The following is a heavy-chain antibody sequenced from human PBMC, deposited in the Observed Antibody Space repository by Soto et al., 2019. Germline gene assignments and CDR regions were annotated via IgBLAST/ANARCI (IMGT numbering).Heavy chain of an antibody. CDR1: GGTFSSYA. J-gene: IGHJ3*02. D-gene: IGHD6-19*01. Sequence: QVQLVQSGAEVKKPGSSAKVSCKASGGTFSSYAISWVRQAPGQGLEWMGGIIPIFGTANYAQKFQGRVTITADKSTSTAYMELSSLRSEDTAVYYCAGSSGWYPNDPFDIWGQGTMVTVSS. V-gene: IGHV1-69*06. CDR3: AGSSGWYPNDPFDI. CDR2: IIPIFGTA.